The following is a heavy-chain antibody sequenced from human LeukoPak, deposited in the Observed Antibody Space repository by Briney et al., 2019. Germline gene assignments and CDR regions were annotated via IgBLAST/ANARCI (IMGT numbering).Heavy chain of an antibody. CDR1: GGSISSYY. V-gene: IGHV4-59*12. CDR2: IYYSGST. CDR3: ARGPYYDSSGYYSDAFDI. D-gene: IGHD3-22*01. J-gene: IGHJ3*02. Sequence: PSETLSLTCTVSGGSISSYYWSWIRQPPGKGLEWIGYIYYSGSTNYNPSLKSRVTISVDTSKNQFSLKLSSVTAADTAVYYCARGPYYDSSGYYSDAFDIWGQGTMVTVSS.